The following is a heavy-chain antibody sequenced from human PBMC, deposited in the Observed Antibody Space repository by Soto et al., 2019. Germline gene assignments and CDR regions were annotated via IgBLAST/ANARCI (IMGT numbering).Heavy chain of an antibody. D-gene: IGHD1-1*01. CDR3: AKDRRGDWNQSQYYHGMDV. J-gene: IGHJ6*02. Sequence: QGQLVESGGGVVQPGRSLRLSCAASGFTVSSYGMHWVRQAPGKGLEWVAVISYDGSNKYYADFVKGRFTISRDNSKNTLYLQLNSLRAEDTAVYYCAKDRRGDWNQSQYYHGMDVWGQGTTVTVSS. CDR2: ISYDGSNK. V-gene: IGHV3-30*18. CDR1: GFTVSSYG.